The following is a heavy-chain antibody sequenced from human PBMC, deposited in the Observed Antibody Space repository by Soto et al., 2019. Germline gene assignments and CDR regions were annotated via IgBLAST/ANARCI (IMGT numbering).Heavy chain of an antibody. V-gene: IGHV3-43*01. CDR1: GFDFNRFT. CDR3: AKERDCGGVCFYFDF. CDR2: IRGDGTDI. D-gene: IGHD2-21*01. Sequence: EVQLVQSGGRVVPPGGSLRISCAASGFDFNRFTMHWVRQTPERGLEWVSYIRGDGTDIRYADSVRGRFTISRDNTKNSLYLQMDSLTTEDTALYYCAKERDCGGVCFYFDFWGQGALVTVSS. J-gene: IGHJ4*02.